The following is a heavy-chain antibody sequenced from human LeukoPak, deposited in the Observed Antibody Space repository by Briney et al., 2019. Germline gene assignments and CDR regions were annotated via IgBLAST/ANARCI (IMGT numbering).Heavy chain of an antibody. CDR3: ARVRSSSWSWVWGMDV. J-gene: IGHJ6*02. CDR2: INPNSGGT. Sequence: SVNLSCKASRYTFTGYYMHWVRQAPGQGLEWMGWINPNSGGTNYAQKFQGRVTMTRDTPNSTAYMELSRLRSDDTPVYYCARVRSSSWSWVWGMDVWGQGTTVTVSS. D-gene: IGHD6-13*01. CDR1: RYTFTGYY. V-gene: IGHV1-2*02.